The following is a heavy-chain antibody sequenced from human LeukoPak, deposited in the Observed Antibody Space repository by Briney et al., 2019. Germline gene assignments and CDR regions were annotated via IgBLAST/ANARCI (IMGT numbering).Heavy chain of an antibody. CDR2: IYYSGST. J-gene: IGHJ4*02. D-gene: IGHD3-9*01. V-gene: IGHV4-39*07. CDR1: GGSISSSSYY. CDR3: ASRPGDYDILTGFSYYFDY. Sequence: SETLSLTCTVSGGSISSSSYYWGWIRQPPGKGLEWIGSIYYSGSTYYNPSLKSRVTISVDTSKNQFSLKLSSVTAADTAVYYCASRPGDYDILTGFSYYFDYWGQGTLVTVSS.